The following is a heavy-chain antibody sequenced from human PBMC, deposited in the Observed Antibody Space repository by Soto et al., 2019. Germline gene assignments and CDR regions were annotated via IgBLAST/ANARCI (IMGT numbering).Heavy chain of an antibody. J-gene: IGHJ4*02. Sequence: GESLKISCKGSGYSFTSYWIGWVRQMPGKGLEWMGIIYPGDSDTRYGPSFQGQVTISADKSISTAYLQWSSLKASDTAMYYCARRYCSSTSCFDPYFDYWGQGTLVTV. D-gene: IGHD2-2*01. CDR3: ARRYCSSTSCFDPYFDY. CDR1: GYSFTSYW. V-gene: IGHV5-51*01. CDR2: IYPGDSDT.